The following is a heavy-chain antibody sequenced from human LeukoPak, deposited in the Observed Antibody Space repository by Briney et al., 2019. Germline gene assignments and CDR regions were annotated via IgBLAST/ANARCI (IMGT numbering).Heavy chain of an antibody. CDR2: ISLGVGST. J-gene: IGHJ4*02. Sequence: GASVKVSCKASGYTFTTYYMYWVRQAPGQGLEWMGIISLGVGSTNYAQKFQGRITMTRDMSTSTVYMDLSSLRSEDTAVYYCARALGGYSGYGPWDWGQGTLVTVSS. V-gene: IGHV1-46*01. D-gene: IGHD5-12*01. CDR1: GYTFTTYY. CDR3: ARALGGYSGYGPWD.